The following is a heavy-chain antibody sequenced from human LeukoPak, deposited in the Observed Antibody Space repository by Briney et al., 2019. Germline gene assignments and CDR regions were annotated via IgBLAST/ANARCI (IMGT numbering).Heavy chain of an antibody. CDR1: GFTFSSYG. CDR3: ARSSSWSPYYYYGMDV. V-gene: IGHV3-33*01. Sequence: GSSLRLSCAASGFTFSSYGMHWVRQAPGKGLEWVAVIWYDGSNKYYADSVKGRFTISRDNSKNTLYLQMNSLRAEDTAVYYCARSSSWSPYYYYGMDVWGQGTTVTVSS. CDR2: IWYDGSNK. J-gene: IGHJ6*02. D-gene: IGHD6-13*01.